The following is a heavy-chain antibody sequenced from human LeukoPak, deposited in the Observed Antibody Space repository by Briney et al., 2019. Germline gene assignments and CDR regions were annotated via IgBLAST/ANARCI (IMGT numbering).Heavy chain of an antibody. CDR3: ARVERSSWYYYYGMDV. V-gene: IGHV1-8*01. CDR2: MNPNSGNT. Sequence: GASVKVSCKASGYTFTSYDINWVRQATGQGVEWMGWMNPNSGNTGYAQKFQGRVTMTRNTSISTAYMELGSLRSEDTAVYYCARVERSSWYYYYGMDVWGQGTTVTVSS. D-gene: IGHD6-13*01. CDR1: GYTFTSYD. J-gene: IGHJ6*02.